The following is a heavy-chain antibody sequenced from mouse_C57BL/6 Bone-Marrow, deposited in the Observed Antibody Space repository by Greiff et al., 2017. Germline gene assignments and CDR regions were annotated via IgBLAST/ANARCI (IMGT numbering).Heavy chain of an antibody. Sequence: QVQLKQSGPGLVAPSQSLSITCTVSGFSLTSYAISWVRQPPGKGLEWLGVIWTGGGTNYNSALKSRLSISKDNSKSQVFLKMNSLHTDDTARYYCARTAYYDYDGEVGLFAYWGQGTLVTVSA. CDR3: ARTAYYDYDGEVGLFAY. J-gene: IGHJ3*01. V-gene: IGHV2-9-1*01. CDR1: GFSLTSYA. CDR2: IWTGGGT. D-gene: IGHD2-4*01.